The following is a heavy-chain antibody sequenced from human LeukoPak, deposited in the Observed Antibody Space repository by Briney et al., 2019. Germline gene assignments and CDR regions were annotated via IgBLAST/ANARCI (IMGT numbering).Heavy chain of an antibody. CDR3: ARGYFDSSGYRYFYDN. CDR1: GYTFTSYY. D-gene: IGHD3-22*01. V-gene: IGHV1-46*01. J-gene: IGHJ4*02. Sequence: ASVKVSCKASGYTFTSYYMHWVRQAPGQGLEWMGIINPSGGSTSYAQKFQGRVTMTRDMSTSTVYMELSSLRSEDTAVYYCARGYFDSSGYRYFYDNWGQGTLVTVSS. CDR2: INPSGGST.